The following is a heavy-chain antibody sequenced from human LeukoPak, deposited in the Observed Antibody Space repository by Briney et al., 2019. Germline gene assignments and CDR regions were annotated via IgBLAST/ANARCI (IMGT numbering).Heavy chain of an antibody. V-gene: IGHV4-59*12. CDR1: GGSISSYY. CDR2: IYYSGST. D-gene: IGHD3-10*01. Sequence: SETLSLTCTVSGGSISSYYWSWIRQPPGKGLEWIGYIYYSGSTNYNPSLKSRVTISVDTSKNQFSLKLSSVTAADTAVYYCARGFGNYGSSYDYWGQGTLVTVSS. J-gene: IGHJ4*02. CDR3: ARGFGNYGSSYDY.